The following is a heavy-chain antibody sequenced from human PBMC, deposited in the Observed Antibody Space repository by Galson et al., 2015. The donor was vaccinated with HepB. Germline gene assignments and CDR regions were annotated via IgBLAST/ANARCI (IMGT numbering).Heavy chain of an antibody. D-gene: IGHD4-17*01. CDR2: ISTRSTYI. CDR1: GFNFGSYF. CDR3: ARVYDGDDAGEDYGMDV. Sequence: SLRLSCAGSGFNFGSYFMNWVRQAPGKGLEWVAYISTRSTYIYYADSMKGRFTISRDDAKNSLYLQMNSLRADDTAVYYCARVYDGDDAGEDYGMDVRGPGATVTVSS. V-gene: IGHV3-21*06. J-gene: IGHJ6*02.